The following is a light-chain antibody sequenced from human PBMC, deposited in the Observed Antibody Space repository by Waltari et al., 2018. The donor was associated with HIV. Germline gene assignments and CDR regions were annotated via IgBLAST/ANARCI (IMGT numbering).Light chain of an antibody. V-gene: IGLV1-40*01. CDR3: QSYDSSLTGRV. CDR1: KSNIGAGYD. CDR2: ENN. J-gene: IGLJ2*01. Sequence: QSVLTQPPSVSGAPGQRVTISCTGSKSNIGAGYDVHWYQQFPGRAARVVMYENNRRPSGVPDRFSGSRSGTSASLAITGLQAEDEADYYCQSYDSSLTGRVFGGGTKLTVL.